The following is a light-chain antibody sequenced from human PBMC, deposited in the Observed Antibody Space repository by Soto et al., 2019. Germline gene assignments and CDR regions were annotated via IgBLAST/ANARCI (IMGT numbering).Light chain of an antibody. CDR2: AAS. V-gene: IGKV1-39*01. CDR1: RDISDY. Sequence: DLQMTQSPSSLSASVGDKVTITCRASRDISDYLNWFQHKPGRAPKLLIYAASTLQVGVPTRFRGSGSASGTHYTLTITSRQPEDSATYYCQQSYSPPLTFGGGTRVEI. CDR3: QQSYSPPLT. J-gene: IGKJ4*01.